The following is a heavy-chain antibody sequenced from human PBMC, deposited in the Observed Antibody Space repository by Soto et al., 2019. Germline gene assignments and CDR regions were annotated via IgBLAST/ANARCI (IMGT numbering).Heavy chain of an antibody. CDR1: GYTFTSYG. V-gene: IGHV1-18*01. Sequence: QVQLVQSGAEVKKPGASVKVSCKASGYTFTSYGISWVRQAPGQGLEWMGWISAYNGNTNYAQKRQGIVTMTTYRSTSTAYMELRSLRSDDKAVYYCARGLNIAAAGMGAFDIWGQGTMVTVSS. D-gene: IGHD6-13*01. J-gene: IGHJ3*02. CDR3: ARGLNIAAAGMGAFDI. CDR2: ISAYNGNT.